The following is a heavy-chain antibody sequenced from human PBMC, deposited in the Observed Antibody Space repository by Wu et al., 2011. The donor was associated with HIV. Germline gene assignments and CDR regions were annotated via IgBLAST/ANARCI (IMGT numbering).Heavy chain of an antibody. CDR3: ATDPTIVGEG. D-gene: IGHD2/OR15-2a*01. CDR2: IIPMFNTA. J-gene: IGHJ1*01. V-gene: IGHV1-69*14. CDR1: GGTFSNNA. Sequence: QVQLVQSGAEVKKPGSSVRVACKASGGTFSNNAFSWVRQAPGQGLEWMGRIIPMFNTATYAQRFQSRLTLTADKSTSTAYMELSSLRSDDTAVYYCATDPTIVGEGWGQGTRVTVSS.